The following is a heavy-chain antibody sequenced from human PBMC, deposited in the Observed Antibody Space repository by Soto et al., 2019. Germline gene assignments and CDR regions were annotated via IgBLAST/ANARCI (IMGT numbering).Heavy chain of an antibody. J-gene: IGHJ4*02. V-gene: IGHV3-49*03. CDR3: TRAVAGTFSPYYFDC. Sequence: TTSEFTFGDYTMSWFRQAPGKGLEWVGFIRNKTYGGATEYAASVKGRFTISRDDSKNIAYLQLNSLKTEDTAVYYCTRAVAGTFSPYYFDCWGQGALVTVSS. CDR1: EFTFGDYT. D-gene: IGHD6-19*01. CDR2: IRNKTYGGAT.